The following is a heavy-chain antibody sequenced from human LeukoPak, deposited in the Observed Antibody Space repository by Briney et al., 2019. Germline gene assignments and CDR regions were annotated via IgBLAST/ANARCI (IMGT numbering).Heavy chain of an antibody. Sequence: SETLSLTCTVSGGSISSGGYYWSWIRQHPGNGLEWIGYIYYSGSTYYNPSLKSRVTISVDTSKNQFSLKLSSVTAADTAVYYCARGRVDCSSTRCYAADWFDPWGQGTLVTVSS. CDR2: IYYSGST. V-gene: IGHV4-31*03. D-gene: IGHD2-2*01. J-gene: IGHJ5*02. CDR1: GGSISSGGYY. CDR3: ARGRVDCSSTRCYAADWFDP.